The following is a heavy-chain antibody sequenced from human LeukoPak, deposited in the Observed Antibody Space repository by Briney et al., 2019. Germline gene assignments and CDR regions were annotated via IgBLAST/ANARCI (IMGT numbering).Heavy chain of an antibody. D-gene: IGHD4-17*01. CDR3: AKDVDYGEGLFDY. Sequence: PGGSLRLSCAASGFTVSGIYVNWVRQAPGKGLEWVSLINSGDTTYYADSVKGRFTISRDNSKNTLYLQMNSLRAEDTAVYYCAKDVDYGEGLFDYWGQGTLVTVSS. J-gene: IGHJ4*02. V-gene: IGHV3-53*01. CDR2: INSGDTT. CDR1: GFTVSGIY.